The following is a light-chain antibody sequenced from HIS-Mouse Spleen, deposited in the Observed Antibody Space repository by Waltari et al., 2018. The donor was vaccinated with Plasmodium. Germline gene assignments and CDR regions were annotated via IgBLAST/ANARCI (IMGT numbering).Light chain of an antibody. J-gene: IGLJ2*01. CDR2: DVS. CDR1: SSDVGGYNY. Sequence: QSALTQPRPVSGSPGQSFHISCTGPSSDVGGYNYVSWYQQPPGKAPKLMIYDVSKRPSGVPDRFSGSKSGNTASLTISGLQAEDEADYYCCSYAGSYTVVFGGGTKLTVL. V-gene: IGLV2-11*01. CDR3: CSYAGSYTVV.